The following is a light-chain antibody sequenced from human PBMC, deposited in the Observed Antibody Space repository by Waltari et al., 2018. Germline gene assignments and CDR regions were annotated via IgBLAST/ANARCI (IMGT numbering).Light chain of an antibody. V-gene: IGKV1-33*01. J-gene: IGKJ3*01. CDR3: QHYDNLPFT. Sequence: DIQMTQSPTSLSASVRDRVTITCQASQDISNYLNCYQHKPGKAPILLIYDASTLETGVPSRFSGSGSGTDFTFTISSLQPEDIATYYCQHYDNLPFTFGPGTKVDIK. CDR1: QDISNY. CDR2: DAS.